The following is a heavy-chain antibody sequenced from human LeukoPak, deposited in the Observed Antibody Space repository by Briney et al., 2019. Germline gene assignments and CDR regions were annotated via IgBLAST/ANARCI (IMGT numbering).Heavy chain of an antibody. CDR3: ASGTRAYYDFWSGQDYFDY. D-gene: IGHD3-3*01. J-gene: IGHJ4*02. V-gene: IGHV1-69*13. CDR1: GGTFSSYA. Sequence: SVKVSCKASGGTFSSYAISWVRQAPGQGLEWMGRIIPIFGTANYAQKFQGRVTITADESTSTAYMELSSLRSEDTAVYYCASGTRAYYDFWSGQDYFDYWGQGTLVTVSS. CDR2: IIPIFGTA.